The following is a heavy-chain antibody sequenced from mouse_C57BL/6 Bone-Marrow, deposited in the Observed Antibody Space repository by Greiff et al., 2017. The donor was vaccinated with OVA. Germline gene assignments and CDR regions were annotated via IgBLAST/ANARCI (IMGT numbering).Heavy chain of an antibody. Sequence: QVQLKQSGAELVRPGASVTLSCKASGYTFTDYEMHWVKQTPVHGLEWIGAIDPETGGTAYNQKFKGKAILTADKSSSTAYMELRSLTSEDSAVYYCFGSRVWYFDVWGTGTTVTVSS. CDR2: IDPETGGT. J-gene: IGHJ1*03. V-gene: IGHV1-15*01. CDR3: FGSRVWYFDV. CDR1: GYTFTDYE. D-gene: IGHD1-1*01.